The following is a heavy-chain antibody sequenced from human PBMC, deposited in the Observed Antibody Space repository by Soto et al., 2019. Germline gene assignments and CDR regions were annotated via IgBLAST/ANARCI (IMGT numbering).Heavy chain of an antibody. D-gene: IGHD3-3*01. CDR1: GYTFDSYG. CDR2: ISGSNVNT. Sequence: QVQLVQSGAEVKKPGASVKVSCKTSGYTFDSYGITWVRQAPGQGLEWMGWISGSNVNTNSAQKLQGRVTMTTDTSTSTAYMELKSLRSDDTAVYYCARRSDRGDYWGQGTLVTVSS. J-gene: IGHJ4*02. CDR3: ARRSDRGDY. V-gene: IGHV1-18*01.